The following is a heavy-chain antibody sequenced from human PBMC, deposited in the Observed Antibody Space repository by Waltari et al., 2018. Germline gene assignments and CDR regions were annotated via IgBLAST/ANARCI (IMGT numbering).Heavy chain of an antibody. CDR3: AVTLGGWGYFQH. CDR2: INPDTGDI. Sequence: QVQLVQSGADMKKPGASVKVSCKASGYTFAGYYMHWLRQAPGQGLAWRGWINPDTGDIQYAEKFQGRMSMTRDTSISTAYMDLSSLRFDDTAVYSCAVTLGGWGYFQHWGQGTLVTVSS. CDR1: GYTFAGYY. J-gene: IGHJ1*01. V-gene: IGHV1-2*02. D-gene: IGHD3-16*01.